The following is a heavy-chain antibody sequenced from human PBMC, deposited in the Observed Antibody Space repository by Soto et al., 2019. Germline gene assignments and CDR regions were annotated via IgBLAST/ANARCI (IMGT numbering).Heavy chain of an antibody. V-gene: IGHV4-34*01. D-gene: IGHD3-3*01. CDR1: GGSFSGYY. CDR3: ARLRGGFWSGYYTPSTYYCYFLDV. CDR2: INHSGST. Sequence: LSLTFAVYGGSFSGYYWSWIRQPPGKGLEWIGEINHSGSTNYNPSLKSRVTISVDTSKNQFSLKLSSVTAADTAVYYCARLRGGFWSGYYTPSTYYCYFLDVWGKGTTVIGSS. J-gene: IGHJ6*03.